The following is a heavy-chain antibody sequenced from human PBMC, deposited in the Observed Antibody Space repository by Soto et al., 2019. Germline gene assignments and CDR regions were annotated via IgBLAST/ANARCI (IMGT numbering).Heavy chain of an antibody. CDR2: ISSSGNT. D-gene: IGHD3-22*01. CDR1: DGSISNFY. J-gene: IGHJ4*02. V-gene: IGHV4-59*01. CDR3: ARAPMVLTRSYFDS. Sequence: SETLSLTCTVSDGSISNFYWSWIRQPPGKGLEWIGYISSSGNTNYNPSLKSRVSISVDTSKNQFSLNLTSVTAADTGVYYCARAPMVLTRSYFDSWGQGTSVTVSS.